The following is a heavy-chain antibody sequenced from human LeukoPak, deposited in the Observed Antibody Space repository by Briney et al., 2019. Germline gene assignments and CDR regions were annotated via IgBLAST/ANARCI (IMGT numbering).Heavy chain of an antibody. CDR1: GFIVTTNY. J-gene: IGHJ4*02. CDR3: AAGYHSGWDFDY. D-gene: IGHD6-19*01. CDR2: INSGGGT. V-gene: IGHV3-53*01. Sequence: TGGSLRLSCAASGFIVTTNYMTWVRQAPGKGLEWVSMINSGGGTKYADSVTGRFTISRDTSKNTLFLQMNSPRVDDTAVYYCAAGYHSGWDFDYWGQGTLVTVSS.